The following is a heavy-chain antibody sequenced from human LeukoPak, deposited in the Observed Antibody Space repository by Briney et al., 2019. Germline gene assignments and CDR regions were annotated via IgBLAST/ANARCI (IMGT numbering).Heavy chain of an antibody. Sequence: PGGSLRLSCAASGFTVSSNYMSWVRQAPGKGLEWVSVIYSGGSTYYADSVKGRFTISRDNSKNTLYLQMNSLRAEDTSVYYCAKVAGLRYFDLPDYWGQGTLVTVSS. V-gene: IGHV3-66*01. CDR2: IYSGGST. D-gene: IGHD3-9*01. CDR3: AKVAGLRYFDLPDY. J-gene: IGHJ4*02. CDR1: GFTVSSNY.